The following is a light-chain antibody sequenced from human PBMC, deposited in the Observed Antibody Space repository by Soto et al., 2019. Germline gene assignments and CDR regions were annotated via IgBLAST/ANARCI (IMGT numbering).Light chain of an antibody. V-gene: IGLV2-14*01. Sequence: HSALTQPASVSGSPGQSITISCTGTSSDVGGYNYVSWYQQHPGKAPKLMIYEVTNRPSGVSNRFSGSKSGNTASLTISGLQAEDEADYYCTSYRSSSTPVVFGGGTKVTVL. J-gene: IGLJ2*01. CDR2: EVT. CDR1: SSDVGGYNY. CDR3: TSYRSSSTPVV.